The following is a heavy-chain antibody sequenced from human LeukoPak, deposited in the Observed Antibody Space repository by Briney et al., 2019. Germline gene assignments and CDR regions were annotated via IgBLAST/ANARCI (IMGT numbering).Heavy chain of an antibody. J-gene: IGHJ4*02. Sequence: ASVKVSCKASGGTFSSYAISWVRQAPGQGLEWMGGIIPIFGTANYAQKFQGRVTITADESTSTAYMELSSLRSEDTAVYYCARERQQLPGFDYWGQGTLDTVSS. CDR3: ARERQQLPGFDY. CDR1: GGTFSSYA. D-gene: IGHD6-13*01. CDR2: IIPIFGTA. V-gene: IGHV1-69*13.